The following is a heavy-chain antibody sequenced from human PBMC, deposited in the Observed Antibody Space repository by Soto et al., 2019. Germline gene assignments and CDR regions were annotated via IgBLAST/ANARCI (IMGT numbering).Heavy chain of an antibody. V-gene: IGHV4-31*03. D-gene: IGHD2-15*01. CDR3: ARGGLGYCSGGSCYSAELSRYYYGMDV. CDR2: IYYSGST. Sequence: QVQLQESGPGLVKPSQTLSLTCTVSGGSISSGGYYWSWIRQHPGKGLEWIGYIYYSGSTYYNPSLKGRVTISVDTSKNQVSLKLSSVTAADTAVYYCARGGLGYCSGGSCYSAELSRYYYGMDVWGQGTTVTVSS. CDR1: GGSISSGGYY. J-gene: IGHJ6*02.